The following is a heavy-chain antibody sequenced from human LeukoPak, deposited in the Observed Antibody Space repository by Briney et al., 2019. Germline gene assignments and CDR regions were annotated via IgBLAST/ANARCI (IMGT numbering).Heavy chain of an antibody. V-gene: IGHV1-46*01. CDR2: INPSGGST. D-gene: IGHD3-10*01. Sequence: ATVKVSCKVSGYTLTELSMHWVRQAPGQGLEWMGIINPSGGSTSYAQKFRGRVTMTRDTSTSTVYMELSSLRSEDTAVYYCARGNYYGSGSYNYWGQGTLVTVSS. CDR1: GYTLTELS. J-gene: IGHJ4*02. CDR3: ARGNYYGSGSYNY.